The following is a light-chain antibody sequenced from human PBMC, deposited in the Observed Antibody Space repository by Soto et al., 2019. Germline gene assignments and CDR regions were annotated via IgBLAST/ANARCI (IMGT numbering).Light chain of an antibody. Sequence: DIQMTQSPSTLSASVGDRVTITCRAIQSISRWLAWYQQKPGKAPKSLIYDSSSLESGVPSRFSGSESGTEFTLTISSLQPDDFATYYCQQYNTSPYTFGQGTKLEIK. CDR3: QQYNTSPYT. CDR2: DSS. J-gene: IGKJ2*01. CDR1: QSISRW. V-gene: IGKV1-5*01.